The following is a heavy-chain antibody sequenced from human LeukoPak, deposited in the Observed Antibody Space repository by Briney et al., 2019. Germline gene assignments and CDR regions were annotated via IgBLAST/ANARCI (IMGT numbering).Heavy chain of an antibody. CDR2: IYSGGST. CDR1: GFTVSSNY. Sequence: GGSLRLSCAASGFTVSSNYMSWVRQAPGKGLEWVSVIYSGGSTYYADSVKGRFTISGDNSKNTLYLQMNSLRAEDTAVYYCARESRNGDYAFDYWGQGTLVTVSS. D-gene: IGHD4-17*01. J-gene: IGHJ4*02. V-gene: IGHV3-53*01. CDR3: ARESRNGDYAFDY.